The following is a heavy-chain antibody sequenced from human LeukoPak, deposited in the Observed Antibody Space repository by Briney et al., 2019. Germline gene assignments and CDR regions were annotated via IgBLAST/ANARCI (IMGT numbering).Heavy chain of an antibody. Sequence: SETLSLTCTVSGGSISSYYWSWIRQPPGKGLEWIGYIYYSGSTNYNPSLKSRVTISLDTSKNQISLKLSSVTAADTAVYYCARHTTVVPPHYFDYWGQGTLVTVSS. CDR3: ARHTTVVPPHYFDY. CDR2: IYYSGST. CDR1: GGSISSYY. J-gene: IGHJ4*02. V-gene: IGHV4-59*08. D-gene: IGHD4-23*01.